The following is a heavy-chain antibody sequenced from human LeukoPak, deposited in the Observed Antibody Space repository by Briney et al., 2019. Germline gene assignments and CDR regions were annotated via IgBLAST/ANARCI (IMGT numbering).Heavy chain of an antibody. D-gene: IGHD5-18*01. CDR1: GGSFSGYY. Sequence: SETLSLTCAVYGGSFSGYYWSWIRQPPGKGLEWIGEINHSGSTNYNPSLKSRVTISVDTSKNQFSLKLSSVTAADTAVYYCARGDGYSYGYYYYYYTDVWGKGTTVTVSS. CDR2: INHSGST. CDR3: ARGDGYSYGYYYYYYTDV. V-gene: IGHV4-34*01. J-gene: IGHJ6*03.